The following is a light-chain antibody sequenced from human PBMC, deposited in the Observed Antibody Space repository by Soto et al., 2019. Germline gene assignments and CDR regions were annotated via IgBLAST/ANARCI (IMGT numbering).Light chain of an antibody. V-gene: IGKV1-27*01. CDR3: QKYNGAPWT. CDR1: QGIRNY. J-gene: IGKJ1*01. Sequence: DIQMTQSQSSLSASVGDRVTITCRASQGIRNYLAWYQQKPGKVPKLLIYAASTLQSGVPSRFSGSGSGTDFTLTISSLQPEDVATYYCQKYNGAPWTFGQGTKVEIK. CDR2: AAS.